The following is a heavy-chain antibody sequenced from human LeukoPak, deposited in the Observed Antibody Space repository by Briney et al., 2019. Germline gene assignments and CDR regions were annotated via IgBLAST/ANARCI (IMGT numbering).Heavy chain of an antibody. CDR3: ARGPYSYDSSGAFDI. CDR1: GDSISSGDYY. CDR2: ISSSGST. Sequence: SETLSRTCTVSGDSISSGDYYWSWIRQPAGKGLEWIGRISSSGSTNYNPSLKSRVTISVDTSKNQFSLKLSSVTAADTAVYFCARGPYSYDSSGAFDIWGQGTMVTVSS. V-gene: IGHV4-61*02. J-gene: IGHJ3*02. D-gene: IGHD3-22*01.